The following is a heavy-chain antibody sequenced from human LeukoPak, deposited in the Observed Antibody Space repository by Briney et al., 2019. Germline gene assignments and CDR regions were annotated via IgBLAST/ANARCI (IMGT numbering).Heavy chain of an antibody. J-gene: IGHJ5*02. Sequence: SETLSLTCTVSGGSLSTYYWSWIRQPPGKGLEWMGNIYYTGSTNHNPSLKSRVTMSVDTSKNQFSLKLNSVTAADTAVYYCARASGGYYNNWFDPWGQGTLVTVSS. CDR2: IYYTGST. D-gene: IGHD3-22*01. V-gene: IGHV4-59*01. CDR3: ARASGGYYNNWFDP. CDR1: GGSLSTYY.